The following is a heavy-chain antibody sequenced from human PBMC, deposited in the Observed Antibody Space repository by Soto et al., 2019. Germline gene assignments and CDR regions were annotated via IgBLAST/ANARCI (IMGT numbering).Heavy chain of an antibody. CDR3: AREGIWFGELLAPTLPWYFDL. D-gene: IGHD3-10*01. J-gene: IGHJ2*01. Sequence: GASVQVSCQASGGTFSSYAISWVRQAPGQGLEWMGGIIPIFGTANYAQKFQGRVTITADESTSTAYMELSSLRSEDTAVYYCAREGIWFGELLAPTLPWYFDLWGRGTLVTVSS. V-gene: IGHV1-69*13. CDR2: IIPIFGTA. CDR1: GGTFSSYA.